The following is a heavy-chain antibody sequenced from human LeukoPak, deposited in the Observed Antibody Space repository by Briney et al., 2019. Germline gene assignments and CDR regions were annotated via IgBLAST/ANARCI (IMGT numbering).Heavy chain of an antibody. Sequence: TGGSLRLSCAASGFTFSDYYMSWIRQAPGKGLEWVSYISSSGSTIYYADSVEGRFTISRDNAKNSLYLQMNSLRAEDTAVYYCARDHSKDGYSSYWGQGTLVTVSS. V-gene: IGHV3-11*04. CDR3: ARDHSKDGYSSY. CDR2: ISSSGSTI. J-gene: IGHJ4*02. CDR1: GFTFSDYY. D-gene: IGHD5-18*01.